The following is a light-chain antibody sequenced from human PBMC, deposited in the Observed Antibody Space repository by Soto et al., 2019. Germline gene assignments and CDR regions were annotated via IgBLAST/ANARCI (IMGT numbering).Light chain of an antibody. J-gene: IGKJ5*01. Sequence: SVFAESPFTLSLSPVDRATLSCRASQPVGSAYLAWYRQTLGQAPRPLIYDASTRAPGIPARFSGRGSGADFTLTISSLEPEDFAVYYCQQRSDSITFGQGTRLEIK. CDR1: QPVGSAY. CDR3: QQRSDSIT. CDR2: DAS. V-gene: IGKV3-11*01.